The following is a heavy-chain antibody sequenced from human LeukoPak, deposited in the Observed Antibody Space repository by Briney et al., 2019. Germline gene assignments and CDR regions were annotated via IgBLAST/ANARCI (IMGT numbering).Heavy chain of an antibody. CDR3: ATTYYYDSSGYYYL. CDR2: IYYSGST. J-gene: IGHJ4*02. V-gene: IGHV4-59*08. Sequence: SETLSLTCTVSGGSISSYYWSWIRQPPGKGLEWIGYIYYSGSTNYNPSLKSRVTISVDTSKNQFSLKLSSVTAADTAVYYCATTYYYDSSGYYYLWGQGTLVTVSS. CDR1: GGSISSYY. D-gene: IGHD3-22*01.